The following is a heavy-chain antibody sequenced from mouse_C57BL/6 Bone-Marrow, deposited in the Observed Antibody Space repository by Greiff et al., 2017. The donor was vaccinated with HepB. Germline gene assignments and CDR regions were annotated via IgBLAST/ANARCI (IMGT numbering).Heavy chain of an antibody. CDR1: GYAFSSSW. D-gene: IGHD2-2*01. J-gene: IGHJ3*01. CDR3: ATMVTRSEFAY. Sequence: VQLQQSGPELVKPGASVKISCKASGYAFSSSWMNWVKQRPGKGLEWIGRIYPGDGDTNYNGKVKGRATLTADKSSSTAYMQLSSLTAEDSAVYFCATMVTRSEFAYWGQGTLVTVSA. V-gene: IGHV1-82*01. CDR2: IYPGDGDT.